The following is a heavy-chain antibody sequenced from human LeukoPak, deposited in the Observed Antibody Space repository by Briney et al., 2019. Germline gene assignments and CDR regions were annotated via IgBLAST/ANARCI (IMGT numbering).Heavy chain of an antibody. V-gene: IGHV3-48*01. CDR3: ATSGYSSSWYFG. D-gene: IGHD6-13*01. CDR1: GFTFSNYS. CDR2: ISRSSTTI. Sequence: GGSLRLSCAASGFTFSNYSMNWVRQAPGKGLEGVSYISRSSTTIYYADSVKGRFTISRDNAKNSLYLQMNSLRAEDTAVYYCATSGYSSSWYFGWGQGTLVTVSS. J-gene: IGHJ4*02.